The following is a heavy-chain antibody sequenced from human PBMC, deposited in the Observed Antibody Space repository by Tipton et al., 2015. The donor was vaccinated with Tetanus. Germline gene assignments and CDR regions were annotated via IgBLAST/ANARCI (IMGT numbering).Heavy chain of an antibody. CDR3: ARFLSFGAGTYGAR. D-gene: IGHD3-10*01. CDR1: GASITSDEYY. CDR2: VLNSGKT. Sequence: TLSLTCTVSGASITSDEYYWSWIRQSPGRGLESIGYVLNSGKTYYHPSLRRRFIISLNRSKCQFSLKLTSVTAADTAVYYCARFLSFGAGTYGARWGQGALVTVSS. J-gene: IGHJ4*02. V-gene: IGHV4-30-4*01.